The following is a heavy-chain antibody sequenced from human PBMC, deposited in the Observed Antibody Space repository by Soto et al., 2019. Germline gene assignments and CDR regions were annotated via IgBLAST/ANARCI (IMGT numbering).Heavy chain of an antibody. V-gene: IGHV4-4*07. J-gene: IGHJ4*02. CDR1: GGSISSYY. Sequence: SETLSLTCTVSGGSISSYYWSWIRQPAGKGLEWIGRIYTSGSTNYNPSLKSRVTMSVDTSKNQFSLKLSSVTAADTAVYYCARVCKGPAASAFDYWGQGTLVTVSS. D-gene: IGHD2-2*01. CDR3: ARVCKGPAASAFDY. CDR2: IYTSGST.